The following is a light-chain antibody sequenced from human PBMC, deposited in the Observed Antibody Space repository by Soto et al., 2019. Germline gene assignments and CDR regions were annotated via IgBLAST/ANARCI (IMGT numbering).Light chain of an antibody. CDR3: SSYKSSITVV. CDR2: EVS. CDR1: SSDVGGYNY. Sequence: QSALTQPASVSGSPGQSITISCTGTSSDVGGYNYVSWYQQHPGKAPKLMIYEVSYRPSGVSNRFSGSKSGNTASLTISGLQAEDEADYYCSSYKSSITVVFGGGTKLTVL. V-gene: IGLV2-14*01. J-gene: IGLJ2*01.